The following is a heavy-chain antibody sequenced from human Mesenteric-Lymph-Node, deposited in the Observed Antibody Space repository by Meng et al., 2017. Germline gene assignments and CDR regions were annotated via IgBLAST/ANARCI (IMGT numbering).Heavy chain of an antibody. Sequence: GESLKISCAASGFTFSSYWMSWVRQAPGKGLEWVSGIRWNSGSIGYADSVKGRFTISRDNAKNSLYLQMNSLRAEDTAMYYCARGGRPGQSNAFDYWGQGTLVTVSS. J-gene: IGHJ4*02. CDR1: GFTFSSYW. CDR2: IRWNSGSI. CDR3: ARGGRPGQSNAFDY. D-gene: IGHD3-10*01. V-gene: IGHV3-20*04.